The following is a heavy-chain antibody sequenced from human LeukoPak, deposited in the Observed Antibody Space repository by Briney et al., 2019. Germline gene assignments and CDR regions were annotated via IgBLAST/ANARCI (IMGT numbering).Heavy chain of an antibody. V-gene: IGHV4-34*01. D-gene: IGHD1-7*01. J-gene: IGHJ5*02. CDR1: GGSFSGYY. Sequence: AETLSLTCAVYGGSFSGYYWSRISQPPGKGLEWIGEINHSGSTNYNPSLKSRVTISVDTSKNQFSLKLSSVTAADTAVYYCARDNWNYDNWFDPWGQGTLVTVSS. CDR3: ARDNWNYDNWFDP. CDR2: INHSGST.